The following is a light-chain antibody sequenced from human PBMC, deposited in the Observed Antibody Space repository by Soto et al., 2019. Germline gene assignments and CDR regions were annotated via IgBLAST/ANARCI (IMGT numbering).Light chain of an antibody. CDR2: GAS. CDR1: QSVSSNY. V-gene: IGKV3-20*01. CDR3: QQYGSSGT. Sequence: EIVLTQSPGTLSLSPGERATLSCRASQSVSSNYLAWYQQKPGQAPRLLIYGASSRATGIPGRFSGSGSGTDFSLTISSLEPEDFAVYSCQQYGSSGTFGQGTKVEIK. J-gene: IGKJ1*01.